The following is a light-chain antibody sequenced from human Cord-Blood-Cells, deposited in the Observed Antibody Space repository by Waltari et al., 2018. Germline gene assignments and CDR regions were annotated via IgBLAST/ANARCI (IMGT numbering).Light chain of an antibody. Sequence: DIQTTQSPSSLSASVGDRVTITCRASQSLSSYLNWYQQKPGKAPKLLIYAASSLQSGVPSRFSGSGSGTDFTLTISSLQPEDFATYYCHQSYSTPPYTFGQGTKLEIK. CDR3: HQSYSTPPYT. CDR1: QSLSSY. J-gene: IGKJ2*01. V-gene: IGKV1-39*01. CDR2: AAS.